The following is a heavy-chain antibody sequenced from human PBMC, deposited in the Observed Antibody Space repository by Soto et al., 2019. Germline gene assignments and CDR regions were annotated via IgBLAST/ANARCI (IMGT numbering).Heavy chain of an antibody. CDR2: IYHSGST. Sequence: QLQLQESGSGLVKPSQTLSLTCAVSGGSISSGGYSWSWIRQPPGKGLEWIGYIYHSGSTYYNPSPRRRVTISVDGSKNRFSLELISVTAADGGVYWCGSATGTTGFDYWGQGTLVTVSS. CDR1: GGSISSGGYS. J-gene: IGHJ4*02. CDR3: GSATGTTGFDY. D-gene: IGHD4-17*01. V-gene: IGHV4-30-2*01.